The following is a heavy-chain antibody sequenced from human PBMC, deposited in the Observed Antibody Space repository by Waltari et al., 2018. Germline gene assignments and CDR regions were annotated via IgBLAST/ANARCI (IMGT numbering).Heavy chain of an antibody. Sequence: QVQLVDSGGGLVKPGGSLSLSCDASGFTFSDFYMTWLRQAPGKGLEWVSYISSSGSDIYYADSVKGRFTISRDNAKKSLYLQMNSLRAEDTAVYYCTRSRRWYFFDSWGQGTLVTVSS. CDR2: ISSSGSDI. CDR1: GFTFSDFY. CDR3: TRSRRWYFFDS. D-gene: IGHD2-15*01. J-gene: IGHJ4*02. V-gene: IGHV3-11*01.